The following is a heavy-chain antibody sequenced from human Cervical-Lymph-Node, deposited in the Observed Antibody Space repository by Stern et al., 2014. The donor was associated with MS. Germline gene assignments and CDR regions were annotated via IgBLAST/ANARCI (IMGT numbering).Heavy chain of an antibody. J-gene: IGHJ4*02. V-gene: IGHV4-39*01. CDR2: IYYSGST. CDR1: GGSISSSSYY. CDR3: ASRGSGSFVFDY. Sequence: QVQLQESGPGLVKPSETLSLTCTVSGGSISSSSYYWGWIRQPPGKGLEWIGSIYYSGSTYYNPSLKSRVTISVDTSKNQFSLKLRSVTAADTAVYYCASRGSGSFVFDYWGQGTLVTVSS. D-gene: IGHD1-26*01.